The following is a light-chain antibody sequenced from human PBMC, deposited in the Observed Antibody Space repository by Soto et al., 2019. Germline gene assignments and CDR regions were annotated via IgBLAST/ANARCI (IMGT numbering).Light chain of an antibody. CDR1: SSDVGGYNY. V-gene: IGLV2-8*01. Sequence: QSVLTQPPSASGAPGQSVTISCTGTSSDVGGYNYVSWYQQHPGKAPKLMIYEVSKRPSGVPDRFSGSKSGNTASLTVSVLQAEDEADYYCSSYAGSSNHVVFGGGTKLTVL. CDR3: SSYAGSSNHVV. CDR2: EVS. J-gene: IGLJ2*01.